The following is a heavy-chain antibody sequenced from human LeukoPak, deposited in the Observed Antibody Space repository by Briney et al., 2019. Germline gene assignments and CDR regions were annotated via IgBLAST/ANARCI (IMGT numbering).Heavy chain of an antibody. CDR3: ARSLPPYCSSTSCYVGVFDY. Sequence: PSETLSLTCAVSGGSISSGGYSWSWIRQPPGKGLEWIGYIYHSGSTYYNPSLKSRVTISVDRSKNQFSLKLSSVTAADTAVYYCARSLPPYCSSTSCYVGVFDYWGQGTLVTVSS. CDR1: GGSISSGGYS. V-gene: IGHV4-30-2*01. D-gene: IGHD2-2*01. CDR2: IYHSGST. J-gene: IGHJ4*02.